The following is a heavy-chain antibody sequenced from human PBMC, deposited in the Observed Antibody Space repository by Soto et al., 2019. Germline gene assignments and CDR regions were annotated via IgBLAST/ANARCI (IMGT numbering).Heavy chain of an antibody. Sequence: GGSLRLSCAASGFTFSDYYMGWIRQAPRKGLEWASYISSSGGAIYYADSVKGRFTISRDNARNTLHLQMNSLRAEDTAVYYSVRDGLYYSGMDVWGQGTTVTVSS. CDR3: VRDGLYYSGMDV. V-gene: IGHV3-11*04. CDR2: ISSSGGAI. J-gene: IGHJ6*02. CDR1: GFTFSDYY.